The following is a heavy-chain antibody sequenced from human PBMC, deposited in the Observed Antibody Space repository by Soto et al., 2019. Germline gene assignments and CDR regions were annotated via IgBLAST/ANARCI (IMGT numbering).Heavy chain of an antibody. CDR3: ARATRSGSPHFDH. J-gene: IGHJ4*02. V-gene: IGHV1-46*01. D-gene: IGHD5-12*01. Sequence: GASVKVSCKAFGGAFSSNAISWVRQAPGQGLEWMGIINPSGDSTSYAQEFQGRVTMTRETSTSTLYMELSSLRSEDTAVYYCARATRSGSPHFDHWGQGTLVTVSS. CDR2: INPSGDST. CDR1: GGAFSSNA.